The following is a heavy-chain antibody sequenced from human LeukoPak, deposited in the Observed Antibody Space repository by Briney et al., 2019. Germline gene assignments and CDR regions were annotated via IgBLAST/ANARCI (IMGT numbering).Heavy chain of an antibody. CDR3: AKDRYYYDSSGYPYFDY. CDR2: ISYDGSNK. D-gene: IGHD3-22*01. J-gene: IGHJ4*02. V-gene: IGHV3-30*04. CDR1: GFTFSSYA. Sequence: GRSLRLSCAASGFTFSSYAMHWVRQAPGKGLEWVAVISYDGSNKYYADSVKGRFTISRDNSKNTLYLQMNSLRAEDTAVYYCAKDRYYYDSSGYPYFDYWGQGTLVTVSS.